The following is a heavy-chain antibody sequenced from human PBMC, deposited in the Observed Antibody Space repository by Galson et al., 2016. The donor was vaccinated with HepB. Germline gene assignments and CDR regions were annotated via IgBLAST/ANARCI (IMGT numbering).Heavy chain of an antibody. Sequence: SLRLSCAASGFTFSSYAMSWVRQAPGKGLEWVSAISGSGGSTYYEDSVKGRFTISRDNSKNTLYLQMNSLRAEDTAVYYCAKDRARGAFYDILTGEVDCWGQGALVTVSS. D-gene: IGHD3-9*01. CDR1: GFTFSSYA. V-gene: IGHV3-23*01. CDR3: AKDRARGAFYDILTGEVDC. CDR2: ISGSGGST. J-gene: IGHJ4*02.